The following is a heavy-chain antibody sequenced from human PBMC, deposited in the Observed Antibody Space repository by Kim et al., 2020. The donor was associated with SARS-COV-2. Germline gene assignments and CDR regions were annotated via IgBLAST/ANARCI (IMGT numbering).Heavy chain of an antibody. V-gene: IGHV1-2*02. J-gene: IGHJ4*02. CDR2: INPNSGGT. Sequence: ASVKVSCKASGYTFTGYYMHWVRQAPGQGLEWMGWINPNSGGTNYAQKFQGRVTMTRDTSISTAYMELSRLRSDDTAVYYCARDITMVRGVIVDYWGQGTLVTVSS. CDR1: GYTFTGYY. CDR3: ARDITMVRGVIVDY. D-gene: IGHD3-10*01.